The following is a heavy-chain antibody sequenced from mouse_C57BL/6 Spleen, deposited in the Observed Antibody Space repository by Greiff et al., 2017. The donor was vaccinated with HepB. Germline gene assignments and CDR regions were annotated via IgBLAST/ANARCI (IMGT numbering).Heavy chain of an antibody. J-gene: IGHJ2*01. D-gene: IGHD2-10*01. V-gene: IGHV5-4*01. Sequence: EVKLMESGGGLVKPGGSLKLSCAASGFTFSSYAMSWVRQTPEKRLEWVATISDGGSYTYYPDNVKGRFTISRDNAKNNLYMQMSHLKSEDTAMYYCARDPSYGNYDYWGQGTTLTVSS. CDR2: ISDGGSYT. CDR3: ARDPSYGNYDY. CDR1: GFTFSSYA.